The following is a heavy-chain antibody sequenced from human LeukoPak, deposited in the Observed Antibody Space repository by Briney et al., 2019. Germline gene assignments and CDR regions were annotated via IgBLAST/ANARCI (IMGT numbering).Heavy chain of an antibody. J-gene: IGHJ4*02. CDR1: GFTFSIYS. CDR3: ARVLPGFFDY. Sequence: GGSLRLSCAASGFTFSIYSMSWVRQAPGKGLEWVADIKQDGSEKYYVDSVKGRFTISRDNAKNSLYLQMNSLRAEDTAMYYCARVLPGFFDYWGQGTLVIVSS. V-gene: IGHV3-7*01. CDR2: IKQDGSEK.